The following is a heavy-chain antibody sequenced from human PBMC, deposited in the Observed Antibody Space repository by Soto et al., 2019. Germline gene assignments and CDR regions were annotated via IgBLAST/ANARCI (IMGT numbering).Heavy chain of an antibody. Sequence: GASVKVSCKASGYTFTSYYMHWVRQAPGQGLEWMGIINPSGGSTSYAQKFQGRVTMTRDTSTSTVYMELSSLRSEDTAVYYCARGAGSGILSHLGDWFDPWGQGTLVTVSS. J-gene: IGHJ5*02. CDR3: ARGAGSGILSHLGDWFDP. V-gene: IGHV1-46*03. CDR1: GYTFTSYY. D-gene: IGHD3-10*01. CDR2: INPSGGST.